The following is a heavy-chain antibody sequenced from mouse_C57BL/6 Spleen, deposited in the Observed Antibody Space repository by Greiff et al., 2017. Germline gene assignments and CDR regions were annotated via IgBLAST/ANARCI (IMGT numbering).Heavy chain of an antibody. CDR3: ARSSDGYYPWFAY. CDR1: GFSLTSYG. Sequence: VKLVESGPGLVQPSQSLSITCTVSGFSLTSYGVHWVRQSPGKGLEWLGVIWSGGSTDYNAAFISRLSISKDNSKSQVFFKMNSLQADDTAIYYCARSSDGYYPWFAYWGQGTLVTVSA. CDR2: IWSGGST. J-gene: IGHJ3*01. D-gene: IGHD2-3*01. V-gene: IGHV2-2*01.